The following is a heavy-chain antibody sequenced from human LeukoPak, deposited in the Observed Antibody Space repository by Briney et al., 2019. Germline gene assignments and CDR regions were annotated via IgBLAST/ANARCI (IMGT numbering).Heavy chain of an antibody. CDR2: ISGSSSTV. D-gene: IGHD4-17*01. J-gene: IGHJ4*02. CDR3: AKSHFYGEGSFDY. Sequence: GGSLRLSCAASGFTFSSYVMSWVRQAPGKGLEWVSVISGSSSTVYYADFVKGRFTISRDNSKNTLYLQMNSLRAEDTAIYYCAKSHFYGEGSFDYWGQGALVTVSS. CDR1: GFTFSSYV. V-gene: IGHV3-23*01.